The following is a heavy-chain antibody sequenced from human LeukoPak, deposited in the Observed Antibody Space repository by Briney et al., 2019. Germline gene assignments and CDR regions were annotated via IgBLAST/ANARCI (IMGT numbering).Heavy chain of an antibody. V-gene: IGHV5-51*01. J-gene: IGHJ1*01. CDR2: IYPGDSDT. CDR1: GYSFTSYW. Sequence: GESLKISCKGSGYSFTSYWIGWGRRMPGKGVGWMGIIYPGDSDTRYSPSFQGQVTISADKSISTAYLQWSSLKASDTAMYYCARPDTEHYGFQHWGQGTLVTVSS. D-gene: IGHD4-17*01. CDR3: ARPDTEHYGFQH.